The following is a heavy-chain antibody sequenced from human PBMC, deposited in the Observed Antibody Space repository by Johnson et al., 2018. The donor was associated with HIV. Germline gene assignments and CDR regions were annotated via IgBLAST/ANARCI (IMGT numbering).Heavy chain of an antibody. D-gene: IGHD7-27*01. V-gene: IGHV3-30*04. CDR2: IWYDGSNK. J-gene: IGHJ3*02. CDR1: GFTFSSYA. Sequence: QVQLVESGGGVVQPGRSLRLSCAVSGFTFSSYAMHWVRQAPGEGLEWVAVIWYDGSNKYYADSVKGRFTISRDNSKNTLYLQMNSLRAEDTAVYYCARENWGQRMNAFDIWGQGTMVTVSS. CDR3: ARENWGQRMNAFDI.